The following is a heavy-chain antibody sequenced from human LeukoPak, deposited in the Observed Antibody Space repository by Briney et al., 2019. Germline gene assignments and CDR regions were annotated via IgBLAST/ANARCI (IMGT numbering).Heavy chain of an antibody. V-gene: IGHV3-15*01. D-gene: IGHD2-2*01. CDR1: GFTFSKPW. J-gene: IGHJ4*02. CDR2: IKSKTDGGTT. Sequence: GGSLRLSCAASGFTFSKPWMSWVRQAPGKGLEWVGRIKSKTDGGTTDYAAPVKGRFTISRDGSKDTLYLQMNSLRTEDTAVYYCITLIESSRTSWNADYWGQGTLVTV. CDR3: ITLIESSRTSWNADY.